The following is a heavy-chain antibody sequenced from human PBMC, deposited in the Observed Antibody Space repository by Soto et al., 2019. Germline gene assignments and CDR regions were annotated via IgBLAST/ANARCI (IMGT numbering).Heavy chain of an antibody. CDR3: ARDSADILTGYYYGFDY. J-gene: IGHJ4*02. Sequence: PSETLSLTCTVSGGSISSGGYYWSWIRQHPGKGLEWIGYIYYSGSTYYNPSLKSRVTISVDTSKNQFSLKLSSVTAADTAVYYCARDSADILTGYYYGFDYWGQGTLVTVSS. CDR1: GGSISSGGYY. CDR2: IYYSGST. D-gene: IGHD3-9*01. V-gene: IGHV4-31*03.